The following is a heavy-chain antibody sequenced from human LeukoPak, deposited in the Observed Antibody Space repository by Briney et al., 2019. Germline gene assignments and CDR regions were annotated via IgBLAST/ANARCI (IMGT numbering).Heavy chain of an antibody. D-gene: IGHD3-9*01. CDR2: IYYSGST. V-gene: IGHV4-39*07. CDR3: ARGLHYDILTGYRPVFDY. CDR1: GGSISSSSYY. Sequence: KPSETLSLTCTVSGGSISSSSYYWGWIRQPPGKGLEWIGSIYYSGSTNYNPSLKSRVTISVDTSKNQFSLKLSSVTAADTAVYYCARGLHYDILTGYRPVFDYWGQGTLVTVSS. J-gene: IGHJ4*02.